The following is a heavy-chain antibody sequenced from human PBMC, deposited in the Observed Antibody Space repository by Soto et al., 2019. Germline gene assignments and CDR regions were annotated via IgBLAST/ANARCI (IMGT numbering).Heavy chain of an antibody. CDR1: GLTLGDYW. D-gene: IGHD6-19*01. CDR2: IKKDGSEK. Sequence: EVQLVESGGGLVQPGGSLRLSCAASGLTLGDYWMNWVRQAPGKGLEWVANIKKDGSEKNYVDAVKGRFTISRDNAKNSLFLQMNSLRAEDTAVYYSAGGPGWESELWGPGTHVTVSS. CDR3: AGGPGWESEL. J-gene: IGHJ4*02. V-gene: IGHV3-7*05.